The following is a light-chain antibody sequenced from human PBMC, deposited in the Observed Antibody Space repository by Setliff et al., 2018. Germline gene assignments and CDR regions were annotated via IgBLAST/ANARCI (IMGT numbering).Light chain of an antibody. CDR1: SSAVGGYNY. CDR3: SSYTSTSTLDV. CDR2: DVS. J-gene: IGLJ1*01. V-gene: IGLV2-14*03. Sequence: QSVLTQPASVSGSPGQSITISCTGTSSAVGGYNYVSWYQQRPGKAPKLMIYDVSKRPSGVSDRFSGSKSGNTASLTISGLRAEDEADYYCSSYTSTSTLDVFGTGTKGTVL.